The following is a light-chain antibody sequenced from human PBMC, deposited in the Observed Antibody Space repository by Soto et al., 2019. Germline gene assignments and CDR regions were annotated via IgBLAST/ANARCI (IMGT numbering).Light chain of an antibody. CDR1: TGPVTSGYY. CDR3: LLYFGGPQV. CDR2: STS. J-gene: IGLJ3*02. Sequence: VVTQEPSLTVSPGGTVTLTCASSTGPVTSGYYPNWFQQKPGQAPRALIYSTSNKYSWTPARFSGSLLGDKAALTLSGVQPEDEAEYYCLLYFGGPQVFGGGTKLTVL. V-gene: IGLV7-43*01.